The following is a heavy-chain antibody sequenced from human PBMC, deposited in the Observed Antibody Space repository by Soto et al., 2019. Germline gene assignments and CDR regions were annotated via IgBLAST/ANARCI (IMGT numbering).Heavy chain of an antibody. V-gene: IGHV4-34*01. J-gene: IGHJ4*02. CDR1: SESFSGYY. D-gene: IGHD6-19*01. CDR2: INHSGST. CDR3: ARRRSSGWYYFDY. Sequence: SETLSLTCAVFSESFSGYYWSWIRQPPGKGLEWIGEINHSGSTNYNPSLKSRVTISVDTSKNQLSLKLSSVTAADTAVYYCARRRSSGWYYFDYWGQGTPVTVSS.